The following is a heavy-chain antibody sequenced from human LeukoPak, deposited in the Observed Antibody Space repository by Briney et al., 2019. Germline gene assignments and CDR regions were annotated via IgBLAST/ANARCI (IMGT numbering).Heavy chain of an antibody. V-gene: IGHV4-34*01. D-gene: IGHD5-24*01. CDR1: GGSFSGYY. Sequence: SETLSLTCAVYGGSFSGYYWSWIRQPPGKGLEWIGEINHSGSTNYNPSLKSRVTISVDTSENQFSLKLSSVTAADTAVYYCARGQSRDGYTREFDFDYWGQGTLVTVSS. J-gene: IGHJ4*02. CDR2: INHSGST. CDR3: ARGQSRDGYTREFDFDY.